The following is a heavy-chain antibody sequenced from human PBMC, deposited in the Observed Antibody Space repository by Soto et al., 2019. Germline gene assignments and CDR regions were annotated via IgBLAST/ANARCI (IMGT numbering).Heavy chain of an antibody. CDR1: GYTFNLYT. J-gene: IGHJ6*02. CDR2: ISGGNGKT. CDR3: ARDRHSNAWPGPYYHYALDV. D-gene: IGHD6-19*01. Sequence: SAKVSCTASGYTFNLYTIHWLCQAPGQRLEWIGWISGGNGKTEYSQKYQGRVTNTRDTSASTAYMELSNLGSEDTGLYYCARDRHSNAWPGPYYHYALDVWGLGTAVTVSS. V-gene: IGHV1-3*01.